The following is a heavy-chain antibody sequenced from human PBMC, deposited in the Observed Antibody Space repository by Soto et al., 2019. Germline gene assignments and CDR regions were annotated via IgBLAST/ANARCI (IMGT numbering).Heavy chain of an antibody. CDR3: ARETPPIAVAGIYYYYGMDV. Sequence: GGSLRLSCSASGFTFSSYAMHWVRQAPGKGLEYVSAISSNGGSTYYADSVKGRFTISRDNSKNTLYLQMSSLRAEDTAVYYCARETPPIAVAGIYYYYGMDVWGQGTTVTVSS. V-gene: IGHV3-64D*06. CDR1: GFTFSSYA. D-gene: IGHD6-19*01. J-gene: IGHJ6*02. CDR2: ISSNGGST.